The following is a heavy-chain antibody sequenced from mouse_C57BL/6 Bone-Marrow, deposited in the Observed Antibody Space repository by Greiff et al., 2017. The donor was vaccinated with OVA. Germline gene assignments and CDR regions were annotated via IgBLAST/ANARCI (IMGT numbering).Heavy chain of an antibody. V-gene: IGHV14-4*01. Sequence: VQLQQSGAELVRPGASVKLSCTASGFNIKDDYMHWVKQRPEQGLEWIGWIDPENGDTEYASKFQGKATITADTSSNTAYLQLSSLTSEDTAVYYCTHYYDYGSWGQGTSVTVSS. CDR3: THYYDYGS. J-gene: IGHJ4*01. D-gene: IGHD2-4*01. CDR1: GFNIKDDY. CDR2: IDPENGDT.